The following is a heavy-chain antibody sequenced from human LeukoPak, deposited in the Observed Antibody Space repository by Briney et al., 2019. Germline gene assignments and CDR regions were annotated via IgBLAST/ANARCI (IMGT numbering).Heavy chain of an antibody. V-gene: IGHV3-21*04. D-gene: IGHD1-7*01. CDR3: AKRDNWNYYFDY. CDR2: ISSSSSYI. J-gene: IGHJ4*02. Sequence: GGSLRLSCAASGFTFSSYSMNWVRQAPGKGLEWVSSISSSSSYIYYADSVKGRFTISRDNAKNSLYLQMNSLRAEDTAVYYCAKRDNWNYYFDYWGQGTLVTVSS. CDR1: GFTFSSYS.